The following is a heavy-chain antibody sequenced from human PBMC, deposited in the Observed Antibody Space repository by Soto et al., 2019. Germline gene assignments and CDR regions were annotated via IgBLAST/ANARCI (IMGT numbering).Heavy chain of an antibody. V-gene: IGHV1-18*01. CDR1: GYTFTSYG. CDR3: ARDLFLGIAAAQGLPLDYYYYGMDV. CDR2: ISAYNGNT. Sequence: ASVKVSCKASGYTFTSYGISWVRQAPGQGLEWMGWISAYNGNTNYAQKLLGRVTMTTDTSTSTAYMELRSLRSDDTAVYYCARDLFLGIAAAQGLPLDYYYYGMDVWGQGTTVTVSS. D-gene: IGHD6-13*01. J-gene: IGHJ6*02.